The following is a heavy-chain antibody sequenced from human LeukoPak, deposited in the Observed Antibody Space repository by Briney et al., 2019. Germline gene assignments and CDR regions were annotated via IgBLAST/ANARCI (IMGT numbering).Heavy chain of an antibody. CDR3: ARARDGYNTD. V-gene: IGHV4-59*01. D-gene: IGHD5-24*01. CDR1: GGSISSYY. CDR2: IYYSGST. Sequence: PSETLSLTCTVSGGSISSYYWSWIRQPPGKGLEWIGYIYYSGSTNYNPSIKSRVTISVDTSKNQFSLKLSSVTAADTAVYYCARARDGYNTDWGQGTLVTVSS. J-gene: IGHJ4*02.